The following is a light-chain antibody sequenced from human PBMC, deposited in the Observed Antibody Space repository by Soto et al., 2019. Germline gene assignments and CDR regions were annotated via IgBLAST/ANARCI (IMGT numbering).Light chain of an antibody. CDR1: QSIGIY. CDR3: QQSYNDLRT. J-gene: IGKJ3*01. CDR2: AAS. Sequence: DIQMTQSPTSLSASVGDTVTITCRASQSIGIYVNWYQQKPDKAPRLLIYAASNLSRGVPSSFSGGGSGTDFSLTISSLPPEDFAVYYCQQSYNDLRTVGPGTKVASK. V-gene: IGKV1-39*01.